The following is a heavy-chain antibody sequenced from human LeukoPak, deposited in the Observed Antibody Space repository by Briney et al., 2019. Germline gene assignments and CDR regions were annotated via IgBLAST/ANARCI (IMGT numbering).Heavy chain of an antibody. V-gene: IGHV3-23*01. D-gene: IGHD6-19*01. J-gene: IGHJ4*02. CDR3: AKGFSSSGWWFFDY. Sequence: GGSLRLSCAASGFTFSSYSMNWVRQAPGKGLEWVSTIKIKGDVTYYADSVKGRFTISRDNSKNTLYVQMNNLRAEDTAVYYCAKGFSSSGWWFFDYWGQGTLVTVSS. CDR2: IKIKGDVT. CDR1: GFTFSSYS.